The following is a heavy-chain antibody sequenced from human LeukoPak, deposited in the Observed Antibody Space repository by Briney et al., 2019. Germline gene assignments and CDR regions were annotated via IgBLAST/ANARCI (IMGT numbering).Heavy chain of an antibody. CDR3: AKNLRLESYYYYYMDV. D-gene: IGHD3-3*01. Sequence: PGGSLRLSCAASGFTFSSYSMNWVRQAPGKGLEWVSSISSSSSYIYYADSVKGRFTISRDNSKNTLYLQMNSLRAEDTAVYYCAKNLRLESYYYYYMDVWGKGTTVTVSS. J-gene: IGHJ6*03. V-gene: IGHV3-21*04. CDR1: GFTFSSYS. CDR2: ISSSSSYI.